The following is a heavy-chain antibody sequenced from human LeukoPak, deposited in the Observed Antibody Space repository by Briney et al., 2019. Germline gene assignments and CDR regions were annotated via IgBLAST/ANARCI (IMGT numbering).Heavy chain of an antibody. V-gene: IGHV6-1*01. Sequence: SQTLSLTCPISGDSVSSNSAAWHWTRQSPSRGLEWLGRTYYRSKWYNDYAGSVKSRITINPDTSKNQFSLQLNSVTPEDTAVYYCARDLVVVPAAIGGDYYYYGMDVWGQGTTVTVSS. CDR2: TYYRSKWYN. CDR1: GDSVSSNSAA. D-gene: IGHD2-2*01. J-gene: IGHJ6*02. CDR3: ARDLVVVPAAIGGDYYYYGMDV.